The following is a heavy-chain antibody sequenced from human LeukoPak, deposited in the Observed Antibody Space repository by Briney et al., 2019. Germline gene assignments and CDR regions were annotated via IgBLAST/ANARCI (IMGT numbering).Heavy chain of an antibody. CDR2: INPSGGST. Sequence: ASVTVSCTASGYTFTSYYMHWVRQAPGQGFEWMGIINPSGGSTSYAQKFQGRVTMTRDTSTSTVYMELSSLRSEDTAVYYCARDSRGPYSSYVESWFDPWGQGTLVTVSS. CDR3: ARDSRGPYSSYVESWFDP. CDR1: GYTFTSYY. J-gene: IGHJ5*02. V-gene: IGHV1-46*01. D-gene: IGHD6-6*01.